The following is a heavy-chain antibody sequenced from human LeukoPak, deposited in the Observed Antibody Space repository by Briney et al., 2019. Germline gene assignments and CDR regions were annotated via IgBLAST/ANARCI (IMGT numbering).Heavy chain of an antibody. CDR1: GFTVSSNY. Sequence: GGSLRLSCAASGFTVSSNYMSWVRQAPGKGLEWVSVIYSGGSTYYADSVKGRFTISRDNSKNTLYLQMNSLRAEDTAVYYCARDIKRYYYDSSGPDYWGQGTLVTVSS. V-gene: IGHV3-53*01. CDR2: IYSGGST. D-gene: IGHD3-22*01. J-gene: IGHJ4*02. CDR3: ARDIKRYYYDSSGPDY.